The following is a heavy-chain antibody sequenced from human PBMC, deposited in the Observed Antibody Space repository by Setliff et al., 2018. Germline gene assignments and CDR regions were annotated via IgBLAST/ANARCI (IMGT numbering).Heavy chain of an antibody. J-gene: IGHJ4*02. CDR2: IYYRGST. Sequence: SSETLSLTCTVSGGSISSSSYYWGWIRQPPGKGLEWIGSIYYRGSTYYNPSLKSRVTISIDTSKNQFSLKLSSVTAADTAVYYCARERARDSSGYYSDYWGQGTLVTVSS. V-gene: IGHV4-39*07. CDR3: ARERARDSSGYYSDY. CDR1: GGSISSSSYY. D-gene: IGHD3-22*01.